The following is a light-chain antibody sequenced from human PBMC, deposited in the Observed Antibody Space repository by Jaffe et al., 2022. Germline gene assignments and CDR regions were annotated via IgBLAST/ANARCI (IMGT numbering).Light chain of an antibody. CDR2: GAS. CDR3: QQSYSIPRT. Sequence: DIQMTQSPSSLSASVGDRVTIACRASHNISSSLKSYLNWYQQKPGKAPKVLISGASTLQSGVPSRFSGNGYNTDFNLTIGSLQPEDAATYYCQQSYSIPRTFGQGSEVKIK. J-gene: IGKJ1*01. CDR1: HNISSSLKSY. V-gene: IGKV1-39*01.